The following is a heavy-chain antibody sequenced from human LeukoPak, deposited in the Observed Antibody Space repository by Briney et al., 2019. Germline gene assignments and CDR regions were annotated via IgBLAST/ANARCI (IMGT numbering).Heavy chain of an antibody. CDR2: IYTSGST. CDR3: ARFAAAGIGRGAFDY. CDR1: GGSISSYY. V-gene: IGHV4-4*07. D-gene: IGHD6-13*01. J-gene: IGHJ4*02. Sequence: SETLSLTCTVSGGSISSYYWSWIRQPAGKGLEWIGRIYTSGSTNYNPSLKSRVTISVDTSKNQFSLKLSSVTAADTAVYYCARFAAAGIGRGAFDYWGQGTLVTVSS.